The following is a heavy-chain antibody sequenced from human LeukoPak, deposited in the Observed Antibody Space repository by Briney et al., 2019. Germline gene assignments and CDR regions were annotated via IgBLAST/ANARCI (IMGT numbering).Heavy chain of an antibody. V-gene: IGHV1-8*03. CDR3: ARGYLGTDIVVVPALRFDP. CDR1: GYTFTSYD. D-gene: IGHD2-2*01. CDR2: MNPNSGNT. J-gene: IGHJ5*02. Sequence: ASVKVSCKASGYTFTSYDINWVRQATGQGLEWMGWMNPNSGNTGYAQKFEGRVTITRNTSISTAYMELSSLRSEDTAVYYCARGYLGTDIVVVPALRFDPWGQGTLVTVSS.